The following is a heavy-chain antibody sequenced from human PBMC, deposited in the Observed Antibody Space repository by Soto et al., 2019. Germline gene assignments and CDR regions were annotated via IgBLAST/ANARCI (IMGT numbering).Heavy chain of an antibody. Sequence: LSLTCAVYGGSFSGYYWSWIRQPPGKGLEGVGEINHSGGYNYNPSLKSRVTISADTSKHQFSLQLSSVTAADTAVYYCARGRYYYDSSGPQRNWFDPWRQGTLVTVSS. J-gene: IGHJ5*02. CDR1: GGSFSGYY. V-gene: IGHV4-34*01. CDR3: ARGRYYYDSSGPQRNWFDP. CDR2: INHSGGY. D-gene: IGHD3-22*01.